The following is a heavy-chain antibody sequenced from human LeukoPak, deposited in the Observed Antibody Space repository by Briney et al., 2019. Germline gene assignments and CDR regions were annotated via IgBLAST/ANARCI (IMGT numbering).Heavy chain of an antibody. CDR3: ARERGYSYGYSDY. Sequence: GGSLRLSCAASGFTFSIYEMNWVRQAPGKGLEWVSYISSSGSVIYYADSVKGRFTISRDNAKNSLYLQMNSLRAEDTAVYYCARERGYSYGYSDYWGQGTLVTVSS. D-gene: IGHD5-18*01. CDR1: GFTFSIYE. J-gene: IGHJ4*02. CDR2: ISSSGSVI. V-gene: IGHV3-48*03.